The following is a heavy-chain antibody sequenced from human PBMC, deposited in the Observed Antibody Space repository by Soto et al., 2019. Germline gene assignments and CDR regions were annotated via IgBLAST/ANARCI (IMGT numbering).Heavy chain of an antibody. J-gene: IGHJ6*02. CDR3: ARVSGSYYYGMDV. V-gene: IGHV4-59*01. D-gene: IGHD1-26*01. CDR2: IYYSGST. CDR1: GGNIGSYY. Sequence: SETQSLTSTVSGGNIGSYYWSWIRQPPGKGLEWIGYIYYSGSTNYNPSLKSRVTISVDTSKNQFSLKLSSVTAADTAVYYCARVSGSYYYGMDVWGQGTTVT.